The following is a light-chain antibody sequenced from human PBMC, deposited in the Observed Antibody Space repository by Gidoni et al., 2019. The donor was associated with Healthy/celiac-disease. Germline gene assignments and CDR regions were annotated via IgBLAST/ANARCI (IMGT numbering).Light chain of an antibody. J-gene: IGLJ2*01. CDR1: KLGDKY. CDR2: QDS. Sequence: SYELTQPPSVSVSPGQTSSITCSGDKLGDKYACWYQQKPGPSPVLVIYQDSKRTSGIPERFSGSNSGNTATLTISGTQAMDEADYYCQAWDSSTVVFGGGTKLTVL. CDR3: QAWDSSTVV. V-gene: IGLV3-1*01.